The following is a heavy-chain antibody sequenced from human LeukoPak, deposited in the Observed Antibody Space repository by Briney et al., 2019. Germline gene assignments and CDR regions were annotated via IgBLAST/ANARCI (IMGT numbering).Heavy chain of an antibody. CDR2: ISSSSYI. Sequence: PGGSLRLSCAASGFTFSSYSMNWVRQAPGKGLEWVSSISSSSYIYYADSVEGRFTISRDNAKNSLYLQMNSLRAEDTAVYYCARDSPTVTSQAIDYWGQGTLVTVSS. V-gene: IGHV3-21*01. CDR3: ARDSPTVTSQAIDY. CDR1: GFTFSSYS. J-gene: IGHJ4*02. D-gene: IGHD4-17*01.